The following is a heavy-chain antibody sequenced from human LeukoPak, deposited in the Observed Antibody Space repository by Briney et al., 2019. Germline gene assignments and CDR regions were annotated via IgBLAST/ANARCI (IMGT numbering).Heavy chain of an antibody. Sequence: SETLSLTCTVSGGSISNYYWSWIRQPPGKGLEWIGYICYSGTTYYNPSLKSRVTISVDTSKNQFSLKLTSVTAADTAVYYCARYSGDYVGNFFDPWGQGTLVTVSS. D-gene: IGHD4-23*01. J-gene: IGHJ5*02. V-gene: IGHV4-59*08. CDR3: ARYSGDYVGNFFDP. CDR2: ICYSGTT. CDR1: GGSISNYY.